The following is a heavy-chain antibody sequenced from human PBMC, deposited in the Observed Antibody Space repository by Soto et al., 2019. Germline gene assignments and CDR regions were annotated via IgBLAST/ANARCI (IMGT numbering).Heavy chain of an antibody. CDR1: GYTFTSYA. CDR2: INAGNGNT. Sequence: QVQLVQSGAEVKKLGASVKVSCKASGYTFTSYAMHWVRQAPGQRLEWMGWINAGNGNTKYSQKFQGRVTITRDTSASTAYMELSSLRSEDTAVYYCARGYGGPIGWFDPWGQGTLVTVSS. J-gene: IGHJ5*02. D-gene: IGHD3-16*01. V-gene: IGHV1-3*01. CDR3: ARGYGGPIGWFDP.